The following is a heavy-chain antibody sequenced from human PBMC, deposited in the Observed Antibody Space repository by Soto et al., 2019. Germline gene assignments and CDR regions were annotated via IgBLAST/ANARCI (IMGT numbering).Heavy chain of an antibody. CDR2: ISYSGTT. J-gene: IGHJ5*02. Sequence: SETRSLTCTVSGDSISSSNNYWSWIRQPPGEGLEWIGFISYSGTTSYSPSLKSRLAISLDTSKNQFSLSLSSVTAADTAVYYCARGRGYSYGLDPWGQGTLVTVS. CDR1: GDSISSSNNY. V-gene: IGHV4-30-4*01. CDR3: ARGRGYSYGLDP. D-gene: IGHD5-18*01.